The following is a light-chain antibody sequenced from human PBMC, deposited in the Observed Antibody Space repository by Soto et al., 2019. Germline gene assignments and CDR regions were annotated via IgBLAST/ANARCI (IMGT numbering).Light chain of an antibody. CDR1: QGISSY. J-gene: IGKJ4*01. CDR2: AAS. Sequence: DIQLTQSPSFLSASVGDRVTITCRASQGISSYLAWYQQRPGKAPKLLIYAASTLESGVPSRFSGSGSRTEITITISSLQPEDFATYYCQQLNSYPLTFGGGTKVEI. V-gene: IGKV1-9*01. CDR3: QQLNSYPLT.